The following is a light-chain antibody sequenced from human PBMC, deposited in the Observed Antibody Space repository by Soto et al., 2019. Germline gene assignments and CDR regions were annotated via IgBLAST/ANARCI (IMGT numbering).Light chain of an antibody. CDR1: QSISTW. J-gene: IGKJ1*01. CDR3: RHYNSYLET. V-gene: IGKV1-5*03. CDR2: MAS. Sequence: DMQMAQSPSTLSASVGDRVTITCRASQSISTWLAWYQQKPGRAPKLLIYMASTLESGVPSRFSGSGSGTEFTLTISSLQPDDFATYYCRHYNSYLETFGQGTRVDIK.